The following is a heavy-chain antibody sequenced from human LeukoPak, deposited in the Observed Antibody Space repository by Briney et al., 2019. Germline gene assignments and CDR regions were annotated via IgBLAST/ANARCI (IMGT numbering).Heavy chain of an antibody. CDR2: IYHSGST. CDR3: ASGDFWNGIDY. J-gene: IGHJ4*02. D-gene: IGHD3-3*01. Sequence: SQTLSLTCAVSGGSISSGGYSWSWIRQPPGKGLEWIGYIYHSGSTYYNPSLKSRVTISVDRSKNQFSLKLSSVTAADTAVYYCASGDFWNGIDYWGQGTLVTVSS. V-gene: IGHV4-30-2*01. CDR1: GGSISSGGYS.